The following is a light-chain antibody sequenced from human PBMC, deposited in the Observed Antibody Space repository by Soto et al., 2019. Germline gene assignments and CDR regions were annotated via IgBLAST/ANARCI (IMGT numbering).Light chain of an antibody. V-gene: IGKV1-5*03. CDR2: KAS. J-gene: IGKJ1*01. Sequence: DIKMTQSPSTLSASVGDRVTITCRASQSISNWLAWYQQKPGKAPKLLIYKASSLESGDPSRFSGSGSGTEFTLTISSLQPDDFATYYCQQYNSLWTFGQGTKVEIK. CDR1: QSISNW. CDR3: QQYNSLWT.